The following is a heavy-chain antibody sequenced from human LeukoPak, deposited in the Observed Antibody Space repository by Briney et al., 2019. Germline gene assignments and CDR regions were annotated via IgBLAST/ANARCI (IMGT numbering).Heavy chain of an antibody. CDR1: GFTFNYFS. D-gene: IGHD6-13*01. Sequence: PGGSLRLSCAAPGFTFNYFSANWVRPAPGEGLEWVSYISSSSNTIYYADSVKGRFTITRDNARNSLYLQMNSLRDEDTAVYYCARDRDHSNNWYIFLDYWGQGTLVTVSS. V-gene: IGHV3-48*02. CDR2: ISSSSNTI. CDR3: ARDRDHSNNWYIFLDY. J-gene: IGHJ4*02.